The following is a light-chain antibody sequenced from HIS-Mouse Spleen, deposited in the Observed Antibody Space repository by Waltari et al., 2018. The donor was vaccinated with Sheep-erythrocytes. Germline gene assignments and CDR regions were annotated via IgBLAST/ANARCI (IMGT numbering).Light chain of an antibody. V-gene: IGLV2-8*01. CDR2: EVS. CDR1: SSHVGGSNY. J-gene: IGLJ3*02. Sequence: QSALTQPPSASGSPGQSVPISCTGPSSHVGGSNYVSWYQQHPGKAPKLMIYEVSKRPSGVPDRFSGSKSGNTASLTVSGLQAEDEADYYCSSYAGSNNWVFGGGTKLTVL. CDR3: SSYAGSNNWV.